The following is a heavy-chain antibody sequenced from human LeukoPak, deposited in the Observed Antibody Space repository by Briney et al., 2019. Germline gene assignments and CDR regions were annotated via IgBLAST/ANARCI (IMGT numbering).Heavy chain of an antibody. CDR2: INAGNGNT. J-gene: IGHJ4*02. CDR3: ARDSGGYEFDY. Sequence: ASVKVSCKASGYTFTSYAMHWVRQAPGQRLEWMGWINAGNGNTKYSQKFQGRVTITRDTSASTAYMELSSLRFEDTAVYYCARDSGGYEFDYWGQGTLVTVSS. D-gene: IGHD5-12*01. V-gene: IGHV1-3*01. CDR1: GYTFTSYA.